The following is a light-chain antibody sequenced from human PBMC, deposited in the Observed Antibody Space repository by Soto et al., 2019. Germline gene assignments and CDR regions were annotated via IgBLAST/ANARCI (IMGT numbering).Light chain of an antibody. CDR2: AAS. CDR3: QQSYSTPLT. J-gene: IGKJ2*01. CDR1: QRISGY. Sequence: DIQMTQSPSSLSASVGDRVTITCRASQRISGYLNWYQEKPGKAPKLLIYAASTLQTGVPSRFSGSGSGSATDYTLTSSSLQPEDSATYFCQQSYSTPLTFGQGTKLEI. V-gene: IGKV1-39*01.